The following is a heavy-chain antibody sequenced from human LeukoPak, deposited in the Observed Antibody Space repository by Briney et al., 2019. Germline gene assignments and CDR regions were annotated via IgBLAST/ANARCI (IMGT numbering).Heavy chain of an antibody. V-gene: IGHV4-59*01. J-gene: IGHJ4*02. CDR1: GGSISSYY. CDR2: IYYSGST. Sequence: SETLSLTCTVSGGSISSYYWSWIRQPPGKGLEWIGYIYYSGSTNYNPSLKSRVTISVDTAKNQFSLKLSSVTAADTAVYYCAREVGQIDYWGQGTLVTVSS. CDR3: AREVGQIDY.